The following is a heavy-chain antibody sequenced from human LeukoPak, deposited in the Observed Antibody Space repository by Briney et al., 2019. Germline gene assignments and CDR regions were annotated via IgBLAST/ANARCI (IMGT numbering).Heavy chain of an antibody. CDR2: IWHDESKT. D-gene: IGHD3-10*01. CDR3: ARDGTLGASGSYYNLPY. J-gene: IGHJ4*02. CDR1: GFTFSSYG. Sequence: GGSLRLSCAASGFTFSSYGMHWVRQAPGKGLEWVAAIWHDESKTYYADSVEGRFTISRDTTKNWLYLQMTSLRGEDTAVYYCARDGTLGASGSYYNLPYWGQGTLVTVSS. V-gene: IGHV3-33*08.